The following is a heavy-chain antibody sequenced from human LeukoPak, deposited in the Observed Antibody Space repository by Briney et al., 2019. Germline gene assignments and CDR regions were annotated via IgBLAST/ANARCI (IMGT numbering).Heavy chain of an antibody. V-gene: IGHV3-48*01. CDR3: ARSQKMANYYMDV. J-gene: IGHJ6*03. CDR2: ISSSSSTI. Sequence: GGSLRLSCAASGFTFSTYSMNWVRQAPGKGLEWVSYISSSSSTIYYADSLKGRFTISRDNARNSLYLQMNSLRAEDTAVYYCARSQKMANYYMDVWGRGTTVTVSS. CDR1: GFTFSTYS. D-gene: IGHD5-24*01.